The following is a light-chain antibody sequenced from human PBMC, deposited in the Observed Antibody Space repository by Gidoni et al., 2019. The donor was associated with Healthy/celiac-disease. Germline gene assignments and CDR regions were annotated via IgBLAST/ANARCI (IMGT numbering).Light chain of an antibody. CDR1: NSDVGGYNY. V-gene: IGLV2-14*01. J-gene: IGLJ2*01. Sequence: QSALTQPASVSGSPGQSITISCTETNSDVGGYNYVSWYQQHPGKAPKFMIYEVSNRPSGVSNRFSGSKSGNTASLTISGLQAEDEAHYYCSSYTSSSTLVFGGGTKLTVL. CDR3: SSYTSSSTLV. CDR2: EVS.